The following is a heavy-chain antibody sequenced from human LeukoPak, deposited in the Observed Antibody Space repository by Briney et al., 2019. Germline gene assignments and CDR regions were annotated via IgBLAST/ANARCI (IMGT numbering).Heavy chain of an antibody. CDR2: ICSGATT. Sequence: GGSLRPSSEASGFTVSANYMNWVRQAPGKGLEWVSIICSGATTYYADSVKSRYTISRDNSKNTLYLQMNSLRPEDTAAYYHAKVAFPYSGDVWGERAAVTVSS. CDR1: GFTVSANY. V-gene: IGHV3-53*05. D-gene: IGHD2-15*01. CDR3: AKVAFPYSGDV. J-gene: IGHJ6*01.